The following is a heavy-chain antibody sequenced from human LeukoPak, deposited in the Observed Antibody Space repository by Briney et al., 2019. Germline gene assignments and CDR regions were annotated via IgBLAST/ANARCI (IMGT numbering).Heavy chain of an antibody. D-gene: IGHD5-18*01. CDR1: GDSINSNY. Sequence: ETLSLTCSVSGDSINSNYWSWMRQPPGKGLEWVSYISSSSMIYYADSVKGRFTISRDNAKNSLYLQMNSLRVEDTAVYYCARGYISGFDYWGQGTLVTVSS. CDR2: ISSSSMI. CDR3: ARGYISGFDY. V-gene: IGHV3-69-1*01. J-gene: IGHJ4*02.